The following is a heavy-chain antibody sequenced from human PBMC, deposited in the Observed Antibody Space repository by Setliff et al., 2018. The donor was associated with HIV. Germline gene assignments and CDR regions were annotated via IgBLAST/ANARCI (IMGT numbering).Heavy chain of an antibody. D-gene: IGHD3-3*01. V-gene: IGHV4-39*01. Sequence: SETLSLTCTVSGGSISSSSYHWGWIRQPPGKGLEWIGSVYYSGSTYYNPSLKSRGTISVDRSKTQFSLKLNSATAADTAVYYCARHVRAYYKFWTDLYYFDYWGQGTLVTVSS. CDR1: GGSISSSSYH. CDR3: ARHVRAYYKFWTDLYYFDY. J-gene: IGHJ4*02. CDR2: VYYSGST.